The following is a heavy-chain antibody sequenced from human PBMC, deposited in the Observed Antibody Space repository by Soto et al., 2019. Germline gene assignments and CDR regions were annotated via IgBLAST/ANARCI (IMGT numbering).Heavy chain of an antibody. J-gene: IGHJ4*02. CDR3: ARDRDSNFHSFDY. V-gene: IGHV4-59*06. CDR1: GGSMINYY. CDR2: IYYSGST. D-gene: IGHD4-4*01. Sequence: PSETLSLTCPFSGGSMINYYWSWIRQHPGKGLEWIGYIYYSGSTYYNPSLKSRVSISVDTSENRLSLTLSSVTAADTAVYYCARDRDSNFHSFDYWGQGTLVTVSS.